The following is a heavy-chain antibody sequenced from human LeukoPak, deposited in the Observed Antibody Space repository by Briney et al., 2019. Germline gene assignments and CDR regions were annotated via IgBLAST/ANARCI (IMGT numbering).Heavy chain of an antibody. V-gene: IGHV4-4*07. Sequence: SETLSLTCTVSGDSITNSYWSWIRQPAGKGLEWIGRVYTSGNTQYNPSLKSRVTMSVDTSKNQFSLRLSSVTVADTAVYYCARIDYMKVRSNWYFDLWGRGTLVTVSS. D-gene: IGHD4-11*01. J-gene: IGHJ2*01. CDR1: GDSITNSY. CDR3: ARIDYMKVRSNWYFDL. CDR2: VYTSGNT.